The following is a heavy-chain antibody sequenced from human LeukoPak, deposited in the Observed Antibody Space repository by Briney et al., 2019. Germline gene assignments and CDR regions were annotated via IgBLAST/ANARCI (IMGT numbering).Heavy chain of an antibody. Sequence: GAPVKVSCKASGGTFSSHSISRGGQGPGPRLEWMGGIIPIFGTANYAQKFQGRVTITTDESTSTAYMELSSLRSEDTAVYYCARDQGELELDYWGQGTLVTVSS. V-gene: IGHV1-69*05. CDR2: IIPIFGTA. CDR1: GGTFSSHS. D-gene: IGHD1-7*01. J-gene: IGHJ4*02. CDR3: ARDQGELELDY.